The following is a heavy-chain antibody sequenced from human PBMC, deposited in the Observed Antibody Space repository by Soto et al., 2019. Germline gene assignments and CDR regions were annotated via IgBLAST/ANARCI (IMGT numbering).Heavy chain of an antibody. CDR3: ARDRSYSNYLNYYYYYMDV. V-gene: IGHV3-21*01. J-gene: IGHJ6*03. CDR2: ISSSSSYI. Sequence: GGSLRLSCAASGFTFSSYSMNWVRQAPGKGLEWVSSISSSSSYIYYADSVKGRFTISRDNAKNSLYLQMNSLRAEDTAVYYCARDRSYSNYLNYYYYYMDVWGKGTTVTVSS. D-gene: IGHD4-4*01. CDR1: GFTFSSYS.